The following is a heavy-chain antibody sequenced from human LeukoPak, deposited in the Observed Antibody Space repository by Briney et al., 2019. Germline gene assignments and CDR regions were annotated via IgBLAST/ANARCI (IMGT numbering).Heavy chain of an antibody. Sequence: SETLSLTCTVSGGSISTYYWTWIRQPPGKGLEWIGYIYYSGSTNYNPSLKSRVTISVDTSKHQFSLKLSSVTAADTAVYYCASKPGIAVAGTIFDYWGQGTLVTVSS. J-gene: IGHJ4*02. CDR3: ASKPGIAVAGTIFDY. CDR1: GGSISTYY. D-gene: IGHD6-19*01. V-gene: IGHV4-59*01. CDR2: IYYSGST.